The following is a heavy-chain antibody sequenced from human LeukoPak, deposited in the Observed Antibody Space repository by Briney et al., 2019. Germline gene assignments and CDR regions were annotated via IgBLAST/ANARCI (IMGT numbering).Heavy chain of an antibody. Sequence: PSETLSLSFAVYRGSFIGYHWTWIPQPPGRVLEWIGAFNHSGSTNYNPSLKSRVTISVHTSKNQFSPKLSSVTAADKAVYYCARGQRGRSRYSYVYFDYWGQGTLVTVSS. CDR2: FNHSGST. J-gene: IGHJ4*02. D-gene: IGHD5-18*01. CDR3: ARGQRGRSRYSYVYFDY. CDR1: RGSFIGYH. V-gene: IGHV4-34*01.